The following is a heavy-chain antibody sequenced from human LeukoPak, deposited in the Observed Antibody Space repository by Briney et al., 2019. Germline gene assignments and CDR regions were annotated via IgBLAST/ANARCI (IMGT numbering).Heavy chain of an antibody. CDR2: ISSSSSYI. CDR3: ARSNSGWTSY. J-gene: IGHJ4*02. Sequence: PGGSLRLSCAASGFTFSSYGMHWVRQAPGKGLEWVSSISSSSSYIYYADSVKGRFTISRDNAKNSLYLQMNSLRAEDTAVYYCARSNSGWTSYWGQGTLVTVSS. CDR1: GFTFSSYG. D-gene: IGHD6-19*01. V-gene: IGHV3-21*01.